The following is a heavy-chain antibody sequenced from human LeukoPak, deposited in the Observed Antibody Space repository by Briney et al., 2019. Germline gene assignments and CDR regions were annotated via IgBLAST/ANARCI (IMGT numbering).Heavy chain of an antibody. CDR2: ISYIGST. CDR1: GDSFSSHY. Sequence: PSETLSLTCTVSGDSFSSHYWTWIRQPPGKGLEWIGYISYIGSTNYNPSLKSRVTISIDTSKNQFSLKLTSVTAADTAVYYCARDLVTVTRGFDIWGQGTMVSVSS. V-gene: IGHV4-59*11. J-gene: IGHJ3*02. D-gene: IGHD4-17*01. CDR3: ARDLVTVTRGFDI.